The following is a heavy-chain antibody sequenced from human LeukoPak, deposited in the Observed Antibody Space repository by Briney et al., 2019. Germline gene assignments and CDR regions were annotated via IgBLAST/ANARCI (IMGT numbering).Heavy chain of an antibody. CDR2: IKHDGSEK. J-gene: IGHJ4*02. Sequence: GSLRLSCVATGFTFSDHWMSWVRQAPGKGLECVANIKHDGSEKNYVDSVKGRFTISRDNAKNSLHLQMNSLRAEDTAVYYCARISYYFDYWGQGTLVTVSS. CDR1: GFTFSDHW. V-gene: IGHV3-7*05. CDR3: ARISYYFDY. D-gene: IGHD3-16*01.